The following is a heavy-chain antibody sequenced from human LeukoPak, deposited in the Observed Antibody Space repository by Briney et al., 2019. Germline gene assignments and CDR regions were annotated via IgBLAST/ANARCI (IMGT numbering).Heavy chain of an antibody. J-gene: IGHJ4*02. D-gene: IGHD3-10*01. Sequence: PGGSLRLSCAASGFTFSNYWMTWVRQAPGKGLEWVATIKPDGSEIYYVDSVKGRFTISRDNAKNSLYLQMNSLRADDTAVYYCASQLLWFGEYDYWGQGTLVTVSS. CDR1: GFTFSNYW. CDR3: ASQLLWFGEYDY. V-gene: IGHV3-7*01. CDR2: IKPDGSEI.